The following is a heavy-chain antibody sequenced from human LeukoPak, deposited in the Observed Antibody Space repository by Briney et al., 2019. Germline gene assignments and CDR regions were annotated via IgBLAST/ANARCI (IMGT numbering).Heavy chain of an antibody. CDR2: IYPRDGST. Sequence: GASVKGSCKASGYTFTSYYIHWVRQAPGQGLEWMGMIYPRDGSTSYAQKFQGGVTVTRDTSTSTVHMELSGLRSEDTAVYYCARDQEAFDYWGQGTLVTVSS. CDR1: GYTFTSYY. CDR3: ARDQEAFDY. V-gene: IGHV1-46*01. J-gene: IGHJ4*02.